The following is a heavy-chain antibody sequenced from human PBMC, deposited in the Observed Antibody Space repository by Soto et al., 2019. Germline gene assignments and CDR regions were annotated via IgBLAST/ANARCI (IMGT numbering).Heavy chain of an antibody. V-gene: IGHV4-59*03. J-gene: IGHJ6*03. CDR1: GGSIRSYC. Sequence: QVQLQESGPTLVKPSETLSLTCTVSGGSIRSYCWTWIRQPPGEGLEWIGCICNSGTTNYNPSLKSRVAISIDTQKYQFSLQLSSVTVADTAFYYCAGGGSIEVATRRLMDVWGKGTTVTVSS. CDR2: ICNSGTT. D-gene: IGHD3-22*01. CDR3: AGGGSIEVATRRLMDV.